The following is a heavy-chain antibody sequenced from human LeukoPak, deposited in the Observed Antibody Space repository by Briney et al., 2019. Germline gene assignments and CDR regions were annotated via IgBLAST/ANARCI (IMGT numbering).Heavy chain of an antibody. CDR3: ATEIVVVPAAIQYYFDY. V-gene: IGHV1-3*01. CDR1: GYTFTSYA. J-gene: IGHJ4*02. Sequence: ASAKVSCKASGYTFTSYAMHWVRQAPGQRLEWMGWINAGNGNTKYSQKFQGRVTITRDTSASTAYMELSSLRSEDTAVYYCATEIVVVPAAIQYYFDYWGQGTLVTVSS. CDR2: INAGNGNT. D-gene: IGHD2-2*01.